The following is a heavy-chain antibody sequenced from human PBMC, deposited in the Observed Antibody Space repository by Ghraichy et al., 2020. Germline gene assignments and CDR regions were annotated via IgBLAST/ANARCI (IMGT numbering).Heavy chain of an antibody. CDR1: GGSFSGYY. J-gene: IGHJ4*02. Sequence: ESLNISCAVYGGSFSGYYWSWIRQPPGKGLEWIGEINHSGSTNYNPSLKSRVTISVDTSKNQFSLKLSSVTAEDTAVYYCARGGAIAVAGHERGYYFDYWGQGTLVTVSS. V-gene: IGHV4-34*01. CDR2: INHSGST. D-gene: IGHD6-19*01. CDR3: ARGGAIAVAGHERGYYFDY.